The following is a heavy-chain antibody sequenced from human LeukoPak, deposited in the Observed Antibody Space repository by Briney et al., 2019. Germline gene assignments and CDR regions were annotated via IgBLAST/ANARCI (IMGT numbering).Heavy chain of an antibody. D-gene: IGHD2-15*01. J-gene: IGHJ4*02. V-gene: IGHV3-30-3*01. CDR3: ARAEGYCSGGSCSDY. CDR1: GFTFSSYA. Sequence: GRSLRLSCAASGFTFSSYAIHWVRQAPGKGLEWVAVISYDGSNKYYADSVKGRFTISRDNSKNTLYLQMNSLRAEDTAVYYCARAEGYCSGGSCSDYWGQGTLVTVSS. CDR2: ISYDGSNK.